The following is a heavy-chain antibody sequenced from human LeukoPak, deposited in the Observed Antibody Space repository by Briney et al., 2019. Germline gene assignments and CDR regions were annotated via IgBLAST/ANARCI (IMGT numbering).Heavy chain of an antibody. D-gene: IGHD6-6*01. Sequence: ASVKVSCNASGYTFTSYAMNWVRQAPGQGLEWMGWINTNTGNPTYAQGFTGRFVFSLDTSVSTAYLQISSLKAEDTAVYYCARDPPRAAQAQTTSIGYWGQGTLVTVSS. J-gene: IGHJ4*02. CDR1: GYTFTSYA. V-gene: IGHV7-4-1*02. CDR2: INTNTGNP. CDR3: ARDPPRAAQAQTTSIGY.